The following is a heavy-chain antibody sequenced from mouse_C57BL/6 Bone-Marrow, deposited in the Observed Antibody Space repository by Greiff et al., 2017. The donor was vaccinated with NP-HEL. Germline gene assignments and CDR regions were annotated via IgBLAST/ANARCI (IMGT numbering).Heavy chain of an antibody. CDR1: GYSITSGYY. D-gene: IGHD1-1*01. J-gene: IGHJ3*01. Sequence: VQLKESGPGLVKPSQSLSLTCSVTGYSITSGYYWNWIRQFPGNKLEWMGYISYDGSNNYNPSLKNRISITRDTSKNQFFLKLNSVTTEDTATYYCASGHYGSSLRFAYWGQGTLVTVSA. V-gene: IGHV3-6*01. CDR2: ISYDGSN. CDR3: ASGHYGSSLRFAY.